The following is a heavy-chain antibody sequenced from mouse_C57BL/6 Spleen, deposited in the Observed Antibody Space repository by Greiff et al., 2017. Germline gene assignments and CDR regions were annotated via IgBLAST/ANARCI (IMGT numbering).Heavy chain of an antibody. CDR2: ISDGGSYT. CDR1: GFTFSSYA. CDR3: AREGGGSYAMDY. Sequence: DVQLVESGGGLVKPGGSLKLSCAASGFTFSSYAMSWVRQTPEKRLEWVATISDGGSYTYYPDNVKGRFTISRDNAKNNLYLQMSHLKSEDTAMYYCAREGGGSYAMDYWGQGTSVTVSS. J-gene: IGHJ4*01. D-gene: IGHD1-1*02. V-gene: IGHV5-4*01.